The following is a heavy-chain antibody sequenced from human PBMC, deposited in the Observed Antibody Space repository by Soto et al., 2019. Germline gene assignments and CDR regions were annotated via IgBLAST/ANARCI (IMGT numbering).Heavy chain of an antibody. CDR3: ARVGPTGWFDP. CDR2: INTTTGGT. Sequence: QVHLVQSGAEVKKPGASVKVSCKASGYSFTDYYMHWVRQAPGQGLEWMGWINTTTGGTNSAQRVQGRVTMTGDTSVNTAYMELSRLRSDDTAVYYCARVGPTGWFDPCGQGTVVTVSS. J-gene: IGHJ5*02. V-gene: IGHV1-2*02. CDR1: GYSFTDYY.